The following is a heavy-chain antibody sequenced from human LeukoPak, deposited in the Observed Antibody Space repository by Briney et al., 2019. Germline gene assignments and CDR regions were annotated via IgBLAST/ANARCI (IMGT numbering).Heavy chain of an antibody. CDR3: AKGVIAAAVVTAFDI. Sequence: GGSLRLSCAASGFTFSSYSMNWVRQAPGKGLEWVSSISSSSSYIYYADSVKGRFTISRDNAKNSLYLQMNSLRAEDTAVYYCAKGVIAAAVVTAFDIWGQGTMVTVSS. D-gene: IGHD6-13*01. V-gene: IGHV3-21*01. CDR2: ISSSSSYI. J-gene: IGHJ3*02. CDR1: GFTFSSYS.